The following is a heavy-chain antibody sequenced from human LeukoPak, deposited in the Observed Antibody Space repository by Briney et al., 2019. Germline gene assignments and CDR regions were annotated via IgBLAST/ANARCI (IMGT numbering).Heavy chain of an antibody. Sequence: PSETLSLTCAVYGGSFSGYYWSWIRQPPGKGLEWVGEINHSGSTNYNPSLKSRVTISVDTSKNQFSLKLSSVTAADTAVYYSARVGDCSSTSCLSWFDYWGQGTLVTVSS. J-gene: IGHJ4*02. CDR3: ARVGDCSSTSCLSWFDY. D-gene: IGHD2-2*01. V-gene: IGHV4-34*01. CDR2: INHSGST. CDR1: GGSFSGYY.